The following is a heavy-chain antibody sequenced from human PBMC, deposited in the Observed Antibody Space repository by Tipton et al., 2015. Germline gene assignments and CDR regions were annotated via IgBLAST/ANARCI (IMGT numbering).Heavy chain of an antibody. Sequence: TLSLTCAVSAYSISSGYYWGWIRQPPGKGLEWIGTISHSGSTYYNPSLKSRVTISADTSKTQFSLSLTSVTAADTAVYYCARVPDSGFDAFDIWGQGTMVTVSS. CDR2: ISHSGST. CDR1: AYSISSGYY. J-gene: IGHJ3*02. CDR3: ARVPDSGFDAFDI. D-gene: IGHD5-12*01. V-gene: IGHV4-38-2*01.